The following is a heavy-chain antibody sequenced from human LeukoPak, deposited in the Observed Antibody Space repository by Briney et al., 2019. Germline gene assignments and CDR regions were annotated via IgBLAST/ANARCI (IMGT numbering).Heavy chain of an antibody. CDR3: ARGGPDYDRDTPMDV. Sequence: SGTLSLTCTVSGGSISSGGYYWSWIRQHPGKGLEWIGYIYYSGSTYYNPSLKSRVTISVDTSKNQFSLKLSSVTAADTAVYYCARGGPDYDRDTPMDVWGQGTTVTVSS. CDR1: GGSISSGGYY. V-gene: IGHV4-31*03. J-gene: IGHJ6*02. CDR2: IYYSGST. D-gene: IGHD3-22*01.